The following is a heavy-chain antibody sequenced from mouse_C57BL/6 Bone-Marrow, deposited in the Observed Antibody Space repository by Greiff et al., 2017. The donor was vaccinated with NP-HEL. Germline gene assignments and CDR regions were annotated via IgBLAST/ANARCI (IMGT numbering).Heavy chain of an antibody. D-gene: IGHD1-1*01. Sequence: VQLQESGPELVRPGVSVKISCKGSGYTFTDYAMHWVKQSPAKSLEWIGVISTYCGDASYNQKFKDKATMTVDKSSSTAYMELARLTSEASAVYYGARYEEGAIYWYFDVWGTGTTVTVSS. CDR3: ARYEEGAIYWYFDV. CDR1: GYTFTDYA. J-gene: IGHJ1*03. V-gene: IGHV1-67*01. CDR2: ISTYCGDA.